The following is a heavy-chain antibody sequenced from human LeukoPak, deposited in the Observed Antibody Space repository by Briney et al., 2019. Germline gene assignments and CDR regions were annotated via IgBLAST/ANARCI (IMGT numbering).Heavy chain of an antibody. V-gene: IGHV1-18*01. Sequence: ASVKVSCKASGYTFTSYGISWVRQAPGQGLEWMGWISAYNGNTNYAQKLQGRVTMTTDTSTSTAYMELRSLRSDDTAVYYCARVRYYYDSSGEYYYYYGMDVWGQGTTVTVSS. CDR2: ISAYNGNT. D-gene: IGHD3-22*01. CDR3: ARVRYYYDSSGEYYYYYGMDV. J-gene: IGHJ6*02. CDR1: GYTFTSYG.